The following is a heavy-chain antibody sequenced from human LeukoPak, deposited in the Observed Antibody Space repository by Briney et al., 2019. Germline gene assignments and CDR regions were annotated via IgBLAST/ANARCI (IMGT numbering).Heavy chain of an antibody. Sequence: GGSLRLSCAASGFTFSDYYMSWIRQAPGKGLEWVSYISSSGSTIYYADSVKGRFTISRDNAKNSLYLQMNSLRAKDTAVYYCASSDYYDSSGYAWWGQGTLVTVSS. CDR1: GFTFSDYY. CDR2: ISSSGSTI. D-gene: IGHD3-22*01. V-gene: IGHV3-11*01. J-gene: IGHJ4*02. CDR3: ASSDYYDSSGYAW.